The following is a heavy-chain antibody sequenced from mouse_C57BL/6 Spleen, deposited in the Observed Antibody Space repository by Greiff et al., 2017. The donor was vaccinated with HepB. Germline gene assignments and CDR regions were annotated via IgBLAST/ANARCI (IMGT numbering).Heavy chain of an antibody. CDR1: GFNIKNTY. D-gene: IGHD2-4*01. CDR3: ARSYDYDEGGFDY. V-gene: IGHV14-3*01. Sequence: VQLQQSVAELVRPGASVKLSCTASGFNIKNTYMHWVKQRPEQGLEWIGRIDPANGNTKYAPKFQGKATITADTSSNTAYLQLISLTSEDTAIYYCARSYDYDEGGFDYWGQGTTLTVSS. CDR2: IDPANGNT. J-gene: IGHJ2*01.